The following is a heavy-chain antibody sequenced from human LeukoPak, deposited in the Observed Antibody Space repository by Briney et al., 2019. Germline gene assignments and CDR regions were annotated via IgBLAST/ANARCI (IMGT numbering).Heavy chain of an antibody. D-gene: IGHD6-19*01. CDR1: GGSISSSSYY. CDR3: ARVSELVVRNSPYSSGWYGNY. J-gene: IGHJ4*02. V-gene: IGHV4-39*07. CDR2: IYYSGST. Sequence: SETLSLTCTVSGGSISSSSYYWGWIRQPPGKGLEWIGSIYYSGSTYYNPSLKSRVTISVDTSKNQFSLKLSSVTAADTAVYYCARVSELVVRNSPYSSGWYGNYWGQGTLVTVSS.